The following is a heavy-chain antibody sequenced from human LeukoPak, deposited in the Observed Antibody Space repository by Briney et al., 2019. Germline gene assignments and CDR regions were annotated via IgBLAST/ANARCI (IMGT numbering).Heavy chain of an antibody. V-gene: IGHV1-69*01. CDR1: GGTFSSYA. CDR3: ARATVGATTFDY. Sequence: SVKVSCKASGGTFSSYAISWVRQAPGQGLEWMGGIIPIFGTANYAQKFQGRVTITADESTSTAYMELSSLRSEDTAVYYCARATVGATTFDYWGQGTLVTVSS. CDR2: IIPIFGTA. J-gene: IGHJ4*02. D-gene: IGHD1-26*01.